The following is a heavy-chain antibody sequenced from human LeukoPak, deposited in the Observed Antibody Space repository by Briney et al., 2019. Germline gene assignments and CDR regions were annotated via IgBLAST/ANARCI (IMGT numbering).Heavy chain of an antibody. D-gene: IGHD3-10*01. CDR1: GYTFTSYA. Sequence: ASVKVSCKASGYTFTSYAMHWVRQAPGQRLEWMGWINAGNGNAKYSQKFQGRVTITRDTSASTAYMELSSLRSEDTAVYYCAREGGYYGSGSHNWGQGTLVTVSS. CDR2: INAGNGNA. J-gene: IGHJ4*02. CDR3: AREGGYYGSGSHN. V-gene: IGHV1-3*01.